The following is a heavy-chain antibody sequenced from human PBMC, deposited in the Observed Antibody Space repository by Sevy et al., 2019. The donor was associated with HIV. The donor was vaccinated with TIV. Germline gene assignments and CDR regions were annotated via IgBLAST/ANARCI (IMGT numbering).Heavy chain of an antibody. Sequence: VSVKVSCKVSGYTLTELSMHWLRQAPGKGLEWVGSFDPEDGETVYEHNFQGRVSMTEDTSTDTAYMEVISLKFEDTAVYYCATTKDYYDSSGYPFDYWGQGTLVTVSS. CDR3: ATTKDYYDSSGYPFDY. D-gene: IGHD3-22*01. V-gene: IGHV1-24*01. J-gene: IGHJ4*02. CDR1: GYTLTELS. CDR2: FDPEDGET.